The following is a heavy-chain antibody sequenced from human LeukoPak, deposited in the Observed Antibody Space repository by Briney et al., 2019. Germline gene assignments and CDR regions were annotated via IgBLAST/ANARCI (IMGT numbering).Heavy chain of an antibody. J-gene: IGHJ5*02. CDR1: GGSFSGYY. CDR3: ARFPYCSSTSCYRTGFGP. D-gene: IGHD2-2*02. Sequence: SETLSLTCAVYGGSFSGYYWRWIRQPPGKGLEWIGEITHSGSTNYNPSLKSRVTISVDTSKNQFSLKLSSVTAADTAVYYCARFPYCSSTSCYRTGFGPWGQGTLVTVSS. CDR2: ITHSGST. V-gene: IGHV4-34*01.